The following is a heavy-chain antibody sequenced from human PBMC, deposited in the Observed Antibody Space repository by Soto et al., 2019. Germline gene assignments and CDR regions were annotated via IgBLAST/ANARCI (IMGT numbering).Heavy chain of an antibody. CDR3: AREQNYYGSGSYFDP. Sequence: SETLSLTCTVSGGSISGYYWSWIRQPAGKGLEWIGRIYTSGSTNYNPSLKSRVTMSVDTSKNQFSLKLSSVTAADTAVYYCAREQNYYGSGSYFDPWGQGTLVTVSS. CDR2: IYTSGST. J-gene: IGHJ5*02. V-gene: IGHV4-4*07. D-gene: IGHD3-10*01. CDR1: GGSISGYY.